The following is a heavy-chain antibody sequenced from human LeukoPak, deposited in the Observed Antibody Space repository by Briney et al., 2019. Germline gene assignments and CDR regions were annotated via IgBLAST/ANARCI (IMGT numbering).Heavy chain of an antibody. CDR3: ACIAAAGTSFVDV. CDR2: ISSSSSYI. D-gene: IGHD6-13*01. Sequence: PGGSLRLSCAASGFTFSSYSMNWVRQAPGKGLEWVSSISSSSSYIYYADSVKGRFTISRDNAKNSLYLQMNSLRAEDTAVYYCACIAAAGTSFVDVWGKGTTVTVSS. V-gene: IGHV3-21*01. CDR1: GFTFSSYS. J-gene: IGHJ6*04.